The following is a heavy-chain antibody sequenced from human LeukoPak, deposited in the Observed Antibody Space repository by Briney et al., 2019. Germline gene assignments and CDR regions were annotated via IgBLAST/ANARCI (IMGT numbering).Heavy chain of an antibody. CDR2: ISNDGSRK. V-gene: IGHV3-30*03. J-gene: IGHJ4*02. CDR3: ARDRAWNYFDY. D-gene: IGHD3-3*01. Sequence: QPGGSLRLSCAPSGFTFSRHGMHWVRQAPGKGLEWVAIISNDGSRKYYAHSVEGRFTISRDNSKNTLYPQMDSLRAEDTAVYYCARDRAWNYFDYWGQGTLVTVSS. CDR1: GFTFSRHG.